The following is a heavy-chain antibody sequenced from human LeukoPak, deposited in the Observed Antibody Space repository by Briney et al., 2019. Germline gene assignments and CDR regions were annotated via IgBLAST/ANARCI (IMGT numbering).Heavy chain of an antibody. CDR1: GYTFTSYG. J-gene: IGHJ4*02. CDR2: ISPYNGNT. Sequence: GASVKVSCKASGYTFTSYGISWVRQAPGQGLEWMGWISPYNGNTNYAQKLQGRVTMTTDTSTTTAYTELRSLRSDDTAVYYCAREMATIVNQFDYWGQGTLVTVSS. CDR3: AREMATIVNQFDY. V-gene: IGHV1-18*01. D-gene: IGHD5-24*01.